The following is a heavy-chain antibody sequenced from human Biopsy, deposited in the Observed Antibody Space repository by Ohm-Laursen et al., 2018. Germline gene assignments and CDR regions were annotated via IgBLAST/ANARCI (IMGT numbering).Heavy chain of an antibody. V-gene: IGHV3-48*03. D-gene: IGHD6-19*01. CDR1: GFTFSTYE. Sequence: GSLRLSCSASGFTFSTYEMNWVRQAPGKGLEWISFISHSSGPTNYADSVRGRFTISRDNAKNALYLQMNSLRVEDTAFYYCVRLEAGLFDAFDIWGHGTTVTVPS. CDR2: ISHSSGPT. J-gene: IGHJ3*02. CDR3: VRLEAGLFDAFDI.